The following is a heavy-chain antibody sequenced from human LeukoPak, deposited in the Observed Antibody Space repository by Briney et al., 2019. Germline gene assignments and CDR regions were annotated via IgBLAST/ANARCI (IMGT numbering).Heavy chain of an antibody. D-gene: IGHD2-8*02. J-gene: IGHJ4*02. CDR2: INQDVSEK. V-gene: IGHV3-7*01. Sequence: PGGSLRLSCAASGFTFRSYWMTWVRQAPGKGLEWWANINQDVSEKYSVDSVKGRFTISRDNAKNSLYLQMNSLRAEDTAVYYCARDTRGVFDYWGQGTLVTVSS. CDR1: GFTFRSYW. CDR3: ARDTRGVFDY.